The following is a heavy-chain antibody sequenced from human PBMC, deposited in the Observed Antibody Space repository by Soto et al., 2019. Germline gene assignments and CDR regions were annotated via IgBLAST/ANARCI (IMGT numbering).Heavy chain of an antibody. CDR2: INHSGST. V-gene: IGHV4-34*01. J-gene: IGHJ5*02. CDR3: ARGGVTMARGVPNWFDP. Sequence: PSETLSLTCAVYGGSFSGYYWSWIRQPPGKGLEWIGEINHSGSTNYNPSLKSRVTISVDTSKNQFSLKLSSVTAADTAVYYCARGGVTMARGVPNWFDPWGQGTLVTVSS. CDR1: GGSFSGYY. D-gene: IGHD3-10*01.